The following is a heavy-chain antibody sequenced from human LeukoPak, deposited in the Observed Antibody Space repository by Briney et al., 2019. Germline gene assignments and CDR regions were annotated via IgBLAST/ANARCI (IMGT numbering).Heavy chain of an antibody. J-gene: IGHJ4*02. V-gene: IGHV3-23*01. Sequence: GGSLRLSCAVSGFTFSSYAMSWVRQAPGKGLEWVSAISGSGGTTYYADSVKGRFTISRDNAKNSLHLQMNSLRDEDTALYYCARDPFDHWGQGILVTVSS. CDR3: ARDPFDH. CDR1: GFTFSSYA. CDR2: ISGSGGTT.